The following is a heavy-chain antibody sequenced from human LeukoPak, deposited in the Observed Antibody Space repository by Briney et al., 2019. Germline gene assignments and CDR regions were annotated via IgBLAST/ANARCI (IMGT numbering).Heavy chain of an antibody. CDR1: GGSFRGYY. CDR3: ARTHPYYDILTGSYYYYMDV. J-gene: IGHJ6*03. Sequence: PSETLSLTCAVYGGSFRGYYWSWIRQPPGKGLEWIGEINHSGSTNYNPSLKSRDTISVDTSKNQFSLKLSSVTAADTAVYYCARTHPYYDILTGSYYYYMDVWGKGTTVTISS. CDR2: INHSGST. V-gene: IGHV4-34*01. D-gene: IGHD3-9*01.